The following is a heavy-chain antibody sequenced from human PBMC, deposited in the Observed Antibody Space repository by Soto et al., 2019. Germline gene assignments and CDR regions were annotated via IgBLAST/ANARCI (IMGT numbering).Heavy chain of an antibody. V-gene: IGHV1-2*04. J-gene: IGHJ4*02. CDR1: GYTFTGYY. CDR2: INPNSGGT. Sequence: ASVKVSCKASGYTFTGYYMHWVRQAPGQGLEWMGWINPNSGGTNYAQKFQGWVTMTRDTSISTAYMELSRLRSDDTAVYYCARDTDPSPTNYFDYWGQGTLVTVSS. CDR3: ARDTDPSPTNYFDY.